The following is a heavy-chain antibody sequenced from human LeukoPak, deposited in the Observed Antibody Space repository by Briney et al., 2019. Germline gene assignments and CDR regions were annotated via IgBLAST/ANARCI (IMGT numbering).Heavy chain of an antibody. J-gene: IGHJ5*02. Sequence: GGSLRLSCTASGLTVSSNHMSWVRHAPGKGLEWVSVIYSGGITYYADSVKGRFTISRDNSKNTLYLQMNSLRAEDTAVYYCARETAANQGFDPWGQGTLVTVSS. V-gene: IGHV3-66*01. CDR3: ARETAANQGFDP. CDR2: IYSGGIT. D-gene: IGHD5-18*01. CDR1: GLTVSSNH.